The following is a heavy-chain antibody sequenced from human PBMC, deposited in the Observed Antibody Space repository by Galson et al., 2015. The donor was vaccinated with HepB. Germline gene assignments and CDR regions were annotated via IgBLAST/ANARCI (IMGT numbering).Heavy chain of an antibody. CDR1: GFTFSNAW. D-gene: IGHD1-26*01. CDR2: IKSKTDGGTT. V-gene: IGHV3-15*07. CDR3: TTGEVGATTLPYYYYYMDV. J-gene: IGHJ6*03. Sequence: SLRLSCAASGFTFSNAWMNWVRQAPGKGLEWVGRIKSKTDGGTTDYAAPVKGRFTISRDDSKNTLYLQMNSLKTEDTAVYYCTTGEVGATTLPYYYYYMDVWGKGTTVTVSS.